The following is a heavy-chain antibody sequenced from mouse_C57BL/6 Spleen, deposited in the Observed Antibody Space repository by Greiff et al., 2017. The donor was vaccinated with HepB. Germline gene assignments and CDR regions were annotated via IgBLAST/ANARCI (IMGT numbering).Heavy chain of an antibody. CDR3: IYGSSWYFDV. Sequence: EVQLQQSGPELVKPGASVKMSCKASGYTFTDYNMHWVKQSHGKSLEWIGYINPNNGGTSYKQKFKGKATLTVNKSYSTAYMELRSLTSEDSAVYYCIYGSSWYFDVWGTGTTVTVSS. J-gene: IGHJ1*03. V-gene: IGHV1-22*01. CDR2: INPNNGGT. CDR1: GYTFTDYN. D-gene: IGHD1-1*01.